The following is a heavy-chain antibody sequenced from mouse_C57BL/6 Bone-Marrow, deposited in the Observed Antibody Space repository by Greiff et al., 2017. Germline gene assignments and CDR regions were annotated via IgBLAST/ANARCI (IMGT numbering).Heavy chain of an antibody. CDR2: IYPGDGDT. CDR1: GYAFSSSW. CDR3: APRFITTVVAPYCCAMDY. Sequence: VQLQESGPELVKPGASVKISCKASGYAFSSSWMNWVKQRPGKGLEWIGRIYPGDGDTNYNGKFKGKATLTADKSSSTAYMQLSSLTSEDSAVYFCAPRFITTVVAPYCCAMDYWGQGTSVTVSS. J-gene: IGHJ4*01. V-gene: IGHV1-82*01. D-gene: IGHD1-1*01.